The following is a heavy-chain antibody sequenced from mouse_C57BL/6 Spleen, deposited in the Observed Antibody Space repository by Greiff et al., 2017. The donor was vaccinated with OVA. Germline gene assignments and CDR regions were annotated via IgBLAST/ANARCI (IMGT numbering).Heavy chain of an antibody. D-gene: IGHD4-1*01. Sequence: QVQLQQPGAELVMPGASVKLSCKASGYTFTSYWMHWVKQRPGQGLEWIGEIDPSDSYTNYNQKFKGKSTLTVDKSSSTAYMQLSSLTSEDSAVYYCARHPTQLTGRYFDVWGTGTTVTVSS. CDR3: ARHPTQLTGRYFDV. CDR1: GYTFTSYW. CDR2: IDPSDSYT. J-gene: IGHJ1*03. V-gene: IGHV1-69*01.